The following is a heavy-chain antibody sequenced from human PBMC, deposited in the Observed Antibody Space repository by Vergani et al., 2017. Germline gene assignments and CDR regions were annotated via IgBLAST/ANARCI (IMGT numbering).Heavy chain of an antibody. D-gene: IGHD1-26*01. Sequence: QLQLQESGPGLVKPSETLSLTCTVSGGSISSGGYYWSWIRQHPGKGLEWIGYIYYSGSTNYNPSLKSRVTMSVDTSKNQFSLKLSSVTAADTAVYYCARAVGPDAFDIWGQGTMVTVSS. CDR3: ARAVGPDAFDI. CDR1: GGSISSGGYY. J-gene: IGHJ3*02. CDR2: IYYSGST. V-gene: IGHV4-61*08.